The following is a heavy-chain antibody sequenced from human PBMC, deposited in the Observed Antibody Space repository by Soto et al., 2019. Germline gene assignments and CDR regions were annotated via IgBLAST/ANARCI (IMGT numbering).Heavy chain of an antibody. CDR3: ATSYGNAWYTY. CDR2: IYHSGST. V-gene: IGHV4-4*02. Sequence: PSETLSLTCAVSGGSISSSNWWSWVRQPPGKGLEWIGEIYHSGSTNYNPSLKSRVTLSVDRSKNHFSLQLTSVTAADTAVYYCATSYGNAWYTYWGQGTQVTVSS. J-gene: IGHJ4*02. CDR1: GGSISSSNW. D-gene: IGHD6-13*01.